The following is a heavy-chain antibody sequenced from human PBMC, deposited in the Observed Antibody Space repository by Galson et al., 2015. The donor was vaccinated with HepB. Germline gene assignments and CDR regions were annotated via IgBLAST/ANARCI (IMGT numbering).Heavy chain of an antibody. CDR1: GYTFTGYY. D-gene: IGHD2-21*01. V-gene: IGHV1-2*02. CDR3: ATSRVGGDYSCFDY. Sequence: SVKVSCKASGYTFTGYYMHWARQAPGQGLEWMGWINPNSGGANYAQTFQGRVTMTRDTSISTAYMELSSLRFDDTAVYYCATSRVGGDYSCFDYWGQGTPVTVSS. CDR2: INPNSGGA. J-gene: IGHJ4*02.